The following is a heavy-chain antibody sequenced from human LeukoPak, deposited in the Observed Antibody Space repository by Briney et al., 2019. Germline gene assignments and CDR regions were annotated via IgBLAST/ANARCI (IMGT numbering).Heavy chain of an antibody. Sequence: SETLSLTCTVSGGSISSYYWSWIRQPPGKGLEWIGYIYYSGSTNYNPSLKSRVTISVDTSKNQFSLKLSSVTAADTAVYYCARAEYYDFWSGYNYFDYWGQGTLVTVSS. CDR1: GGSISSYY. D-gene: IGHD3-3*01. CDR3: ARAEYYDFWSGYNYFDY. CDR2: IYYSGST. V-gene: IGHV4-59*01. J-gene: IGHJ4*02.